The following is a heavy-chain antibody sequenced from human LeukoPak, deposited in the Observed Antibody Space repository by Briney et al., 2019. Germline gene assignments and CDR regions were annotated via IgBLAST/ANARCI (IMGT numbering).Heavy chain of an antibody. V-gene: IGHV1-18*01. CDR1: GYTFTSYG. CDR3: ARDQSVRLLQTSSTYFKHVFAI. CDR2: ISAYNGNT. D-gene: IGHD6-13*01. Sequence: GASVKVSCKASGYTFTSYGISWVRQAPGQGLEWMGWISAYNGNTNYAQKLQGRVTMTTDTSTSTAYMELRSLRSDDTGVYYCARDQSVRLLQTSSTYFKHVFAIWGQGSMVTVSS. J-gene: IGHJ3*02.